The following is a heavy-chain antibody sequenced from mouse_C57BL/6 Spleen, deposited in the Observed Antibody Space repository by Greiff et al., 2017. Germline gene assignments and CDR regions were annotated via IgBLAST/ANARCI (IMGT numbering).Heavy chain of an antibody. V-gene: IGHV1-82*01. CDR1: GYAFSSSW. CDR3: ARAGSNYYFDY. J-gene: IGHJ2*01. CDR2: IYPGDGDT. D-gene: IGHD2-5*01. Sequence: LVESGPELVKPGASVKISCKASGYAFSSSWMNWVKQRPGKGLEWIGRIYPGDGDTNYNGKFKGKATLTADKSSSTAYMQLSSLTSEDSAVYFCARAGSNYYFDYWGQGTTLTVSS.